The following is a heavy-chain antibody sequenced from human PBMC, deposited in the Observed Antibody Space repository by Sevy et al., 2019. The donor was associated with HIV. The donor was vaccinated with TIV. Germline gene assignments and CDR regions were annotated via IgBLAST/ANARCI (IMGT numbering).Heavy chain of an antibody. J-gene: IGHJ6*02. Sequence: WGSLRLSCVGSGISISSHWMNWVRQSPGKGLEWVANINQDGSEIYYVDSVKGRFTISRDNAKNSGYLQMHFLRVEDSGVYYCARAMGVWGQGTTVTVSS. V-gene: IGHV3-7*01. CDR2: INQDGSEI. CDR3: ARAMGV. CDR1: GISISSHW.